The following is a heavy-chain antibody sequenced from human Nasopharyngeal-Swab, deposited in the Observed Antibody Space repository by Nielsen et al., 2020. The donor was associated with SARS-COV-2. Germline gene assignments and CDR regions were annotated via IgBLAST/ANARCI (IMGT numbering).Heavy chain of an antibody. CDR3: ARDAPAHYGAFY. D-gene: IGHD4-17*01. CDR1: GFTFSSFG. V-gene: IGHV3-30*03. J-gene: IGHJ4*02. CDR2: IAHDASNE. Sequence: GESLKISCAASGFTFSSFGMHWVRQAPGKGLEWVAFIAHDASNEYYGDSVKGRFSISRDSSKNTLYLPMDSLRGEDTAVYYCARDAPAHYGAFYWGRGTLVTVSS.